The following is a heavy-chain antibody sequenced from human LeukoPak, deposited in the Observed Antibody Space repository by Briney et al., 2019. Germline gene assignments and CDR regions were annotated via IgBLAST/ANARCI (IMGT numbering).Heavy chain of an antibody. CDR1: GDSISSYY. V-gene: IGHV4-59*01. J-gene: IGHJ4*02. CDR2: INYSGNT. CDR3: AREGRQDYVYFDC. Sequence: SETLSLTCTVSGDSISSYYWSWLRQPPGKGLEWMGYINYSGNTNYNPSLKSRATISVDTSKNQLSLRLTSVTAADTAVYYCAREGRQDYVYFDCWGQGTLVTVSS. D-gene: IGHD4-17*01.